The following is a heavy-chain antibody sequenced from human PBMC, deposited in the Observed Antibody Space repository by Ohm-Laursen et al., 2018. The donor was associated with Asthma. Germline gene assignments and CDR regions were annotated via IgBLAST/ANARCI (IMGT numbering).Heavy chain of an antibody. CDR3: ARSLTGGNFDY. Sequence: PSQTLSLTCPVSGGSISSGGYSWSWIRQPPGKGLEWIGYIYHSGSTYYNPSLKSRVTISVDRSKNQFSLKLSSVTAADTAVYYCARSLTGGNFDYWGQGTLVTVSS. D-gene: IGHD3-9*01. J-gene: IGHJ4*02. CDR1: GGSISSGGYS. CDR2: IYHSGST. V-gene: IGHV4-30-2*01.